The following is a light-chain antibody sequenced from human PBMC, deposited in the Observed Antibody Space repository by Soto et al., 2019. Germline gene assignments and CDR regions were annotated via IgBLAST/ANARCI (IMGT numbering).Light chain of an antibody. V-gene: IGKV1-5*01. CDR2: DGS. Sequence: DVQMTQSPSTLSASVGDRVTITCRASQRINHLLAWYQQKPGKAPKVLIYDGSPLESGVPSRFSGSGSGTEFTLPISSLQPEDFATYYCQQYDSYPLTFGGGTRVEIK. J-gene: IGKJ4*01. CDR1: QRINHL. CDR3: QQYDSYPLT.